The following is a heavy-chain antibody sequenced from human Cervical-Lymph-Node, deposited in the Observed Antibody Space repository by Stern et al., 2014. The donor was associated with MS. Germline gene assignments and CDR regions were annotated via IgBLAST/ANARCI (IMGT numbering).Heavy chain of an antibody. CDR2: IRSEAKSYAT. CDR1: GFTFSDSA. V-gene: IGHV3-73*01. CDR3: TRHAASWNYWYFDL. Sequence: EVQLVQSGGGLVQPGGSLKLSCAASGFTFSDSAMHWVRQASGKGLEWVGRIRSEAKSYATSYAASVMGRFTISRDDSKNTAYLQMNSLRTEDTAVYYCTRHAASWNYWYFDLWGRGTLVTVSS. J-gene: IGHJ2*01. D-gene: IGHD1-1*01.